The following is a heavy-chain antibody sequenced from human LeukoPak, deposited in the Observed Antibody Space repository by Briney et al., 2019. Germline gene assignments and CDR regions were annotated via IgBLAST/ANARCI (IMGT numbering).Heavy chain of an antibody. J-gene: IGHJ6*04. CDR3: ARATAPPSLSV. CDR2: IYHSGST. V-gene: IGHV4-59*01. D-gene: IGHD5-18*01. Sequence: SETLSLTCAVSGGSISSYYWSWIRQPPGKGLEWIGSIYHSGSTYYNPSLKSRVTISVDTSKNQFSLKLSSVTAADTAVYYCARATAPPSLSVWGKGTTVTVSS. CDR1: GGSISSYY.